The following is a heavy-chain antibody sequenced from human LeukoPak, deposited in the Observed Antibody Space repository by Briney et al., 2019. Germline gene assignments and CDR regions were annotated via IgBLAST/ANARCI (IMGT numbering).Heavy chain of an antibody. CDR3: ARRGPGSPFDY. J-gene: IGHJ4*02. CDR1: GGSISNYY. V-gene: IGHV4-59*08. Sequence: SETLSLTCTVSGGSISNYYWSWIRQPPGKGLEWIGYIYYTGGTNYNPSLKSRVTISVDTSKNQFSLKLTSVTAADTAVYYCARRGPGSPFDYWGQGTLVTVSS. D-gene: IGHD3-10*01. CDR2: IYYTGGT.